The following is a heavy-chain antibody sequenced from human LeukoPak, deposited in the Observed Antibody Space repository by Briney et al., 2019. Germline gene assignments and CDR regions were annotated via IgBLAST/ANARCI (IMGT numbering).Heavy chain of an antibody. CDR3: SGRYGPGPV. CDR1: GYTFAAHH. Sequence: ASVRVSCKASGYTFAAHHIHWVRQAPGQGLEWMGWILPDGRDTKYSQKFQDRMTLTTDTSTNTAYMELSRLIPDDTAVYYCSGRYGPGPVWGQGTLISASP. J-gene: IGHJ4*02. CDR2: ILPDGRDT. D-gene: IGHD3-10*01. V-gene: IGHV1-2*02.